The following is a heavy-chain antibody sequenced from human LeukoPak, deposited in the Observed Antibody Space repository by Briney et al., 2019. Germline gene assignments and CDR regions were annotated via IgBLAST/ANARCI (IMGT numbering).Heavy chain of an antibody. V-gene: IGHV4-59*02. CDR2: IYDSGST. J-gene: IGHJ4*02. CDR3: ARQSISGSSLSYFDY. Sequence: KPSETLSLTCTVSGGSVSSYYWSWIRQPPGKGLEWIGNIYDSGSTNYNPSLKSRVTISVDTSKNQCSHKLSSVTAADTAVYYCARQSISGSSLSYFDYWGQGTLVNVSS. D-gene: IGHD3-22*01. CDR1: GGSVSSYY.